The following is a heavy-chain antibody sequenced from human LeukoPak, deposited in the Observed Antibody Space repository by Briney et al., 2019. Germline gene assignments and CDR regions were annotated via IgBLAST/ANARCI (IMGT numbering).Heavy chain of an antibody. CDR2: ISGSGGSI. V-gene: IGHV3-23*01. CDR3: AKDPGYSYGFTFDY. D-gene: IGHD5-18*01. CDR1: GFTFSSYA. J-gene: IGHJ4*02. Sequence: PGGSLRLSCAASGFTFSSYAMSWVRQAPGKGLEWVSAISGSGGSIYYADSVKGRFTISRDNSKNTLYLQMNSLRAEDTAVYYCAKDPGYSYGFTFDYWGQGTLVTVSS.